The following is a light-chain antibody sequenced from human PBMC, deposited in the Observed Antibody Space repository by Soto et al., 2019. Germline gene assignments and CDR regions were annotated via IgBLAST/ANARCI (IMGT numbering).Light chain of an antibody. V-gene: IGLV2-14*01. Sequence: QSALTQPASVSGSPGQSITISCTGTSSDVGGYNYVSWYQQHPGKAPKLMISDVSNRPSGVSIRFSGSKSGNTASLTISGLQAEDEADYYCNSYSSSTILYLFGTGTKLTVL. CDR1: SSDVGGYNY. CDR3: NSYSSSTILYL. J-gene: IGLJ1*01. CDR2: DVS.